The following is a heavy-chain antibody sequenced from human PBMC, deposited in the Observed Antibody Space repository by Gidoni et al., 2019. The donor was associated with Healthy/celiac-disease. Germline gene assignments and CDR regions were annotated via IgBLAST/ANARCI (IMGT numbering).Heavy chain of an antibody. CDR2: IYSGGST. V-gene: IGHV3-66*02. CDR1: GFTVSSNY. J-gene: IGHJ3*02. D-gene: IGHD2-2*01. Sequence: EVQLVESGGGVVQPGGSLRLSCAASGFTVSSNYMSWVRQAPGKGLEWVSVIYSGGSTYYADSVKGRFTISRDNSKNTLYLQMNSLRAEDTAVYYCASTTHEDIVVVPAAMTIWGQGTMVTVSS. CDR3: ASTTHEDIVVVPAAMTI.